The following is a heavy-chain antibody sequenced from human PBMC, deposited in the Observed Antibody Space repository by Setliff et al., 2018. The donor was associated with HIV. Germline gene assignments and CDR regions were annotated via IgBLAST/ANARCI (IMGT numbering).Heavy chain of an antibody. CDR2: INPISGNT. J-gene: IGHJ4*02. CDR1: GYTFTSYY. V-gene: IGHV1-46*03. CDR3: ARGPTRSGAVHDSDGYYLRFFDY. D-gene: IGHD3-22*01. Sequence: ASVKVSCKASGYTFTSYYVHWVRQAPGQGLEWMGIINPISGNTNYAQNFQGRVTMTRDTSTSIVYMELSSLRSEDTAVYYCARGPTRSGAVHDSDGYYLRFFDYWGQGALVTVSS.